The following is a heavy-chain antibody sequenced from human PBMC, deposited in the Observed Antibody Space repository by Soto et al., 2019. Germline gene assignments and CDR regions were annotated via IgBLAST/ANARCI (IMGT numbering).Heavy chain of an antibody. CDR2: IRSKAYGGTT. D-gene: IGHD3-22*01. CDR3: TRIVVVIHPHFDP. CDR1: GFTFGDYA. J-gene: IGHJ5*02. Sequence: GGSLRLSCTASGFTFGDYAMSWFRQAPGKGLEWVGFIRSKAYGGTTEYAASVKGRFTISRDDSKSIAYLQMNSLKTEDTAVYYCTRIVVVIHPHFDPWGQGTRVTVSS. V-gene: IGHV3-49*03.